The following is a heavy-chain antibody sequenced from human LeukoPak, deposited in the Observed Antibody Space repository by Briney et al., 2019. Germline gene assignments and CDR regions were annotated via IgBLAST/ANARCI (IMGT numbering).Heavy chain of an antibody. CDR3: ARVNRITMIVH. CDR1: GGSISSYY. D-gene: IGHD3-22*01. V-gene: IGHV4-59*08. J-gene: IGHJ4*02. CDR2: IYHSGST. Sequence: SETLSLTCTVSGGSISSYYWSWIRQPPGKRLEWIGYIYHSGSTNYNPSLKSRVTISVDTSKNQFSLKLSSVTAADTAVYYCARVNRITMIVHWGQGTLVTVSS.